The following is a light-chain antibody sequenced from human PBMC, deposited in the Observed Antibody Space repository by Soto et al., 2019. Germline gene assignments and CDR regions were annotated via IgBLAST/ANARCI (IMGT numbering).Light chain of an antibody. CDR1: QSVSYY. Sequence: EIVLTQSPGTLSLSPGERATLSCRASQSVSYYLAWYQQKPGQAPRLLIYDASNRATGIPVRFSGSGSGTDFTLTISSLEPEDFAVYYCQQRGNWWTFGQGTKVDIK. CDR2: DAS. V-gene: IGKV3-11*01. CDR3: QQRGNWWT. J-gene: IGKJ1*01.